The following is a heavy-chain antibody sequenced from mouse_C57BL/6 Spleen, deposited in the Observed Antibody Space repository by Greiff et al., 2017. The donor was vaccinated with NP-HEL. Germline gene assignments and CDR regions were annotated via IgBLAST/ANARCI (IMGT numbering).Heavy chain of an antibody. J-gene: IGHJ3*01. CDR3: ASEAY. Sequence: LQESGAELARPGASVKLSCKASGYTFTSYGISWVKQRTGQGLEWIGEIYPRSGNTYYNEKFKGKATLTADKSSSTAYMELRSLTSEDSAVYFCASEAYWGQGTLVTVSA. CDR2: IYPRSGNT. V-gene: IGHV1-81*01. CDR1: GYTFTSYG.